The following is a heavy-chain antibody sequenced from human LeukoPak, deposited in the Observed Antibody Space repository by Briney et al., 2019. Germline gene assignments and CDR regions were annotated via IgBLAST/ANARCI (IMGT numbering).Heavy chain of an antibody. CDR1: GGTFSSYA. D-gene: IGHD6-13*01. CDR3: ARDHRRGTAAGVFDY. J-gene: IGHJ4*02. V-gene: IGHV1-69*13. Sequence: ASVKVSCKASGGTFSSYAISWVRQAPGQGLEWMGGIIPIFGTANYAQKFQGRVTITADESASTAYMELSSLRSEDTAVDYCARDHRRGTAAGVFDYWGQGTLVTVST. CDR2: IIPIFGTA.